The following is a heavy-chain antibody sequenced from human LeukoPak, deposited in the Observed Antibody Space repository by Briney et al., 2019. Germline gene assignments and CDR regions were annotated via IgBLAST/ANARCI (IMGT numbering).Heavy chain of an antibody. CDR2: INHSGST. Sequence: SETLSLTCAVYGGSFSGYYWSWIRQPPGKGLEWIGEINHSGSTNYNPSLKSRVTISVDTSNNQFSLKLSSVTAADTAVYYCARRGHHLVDDYWGQGTLVTVSS. CDR1: GGSFSGYY. D-gene: IGHD3-10*01. V-gene: IGHV4-34*01. CDR3: ARRGHHLVDDY. J-gene: IGHJ4*02.